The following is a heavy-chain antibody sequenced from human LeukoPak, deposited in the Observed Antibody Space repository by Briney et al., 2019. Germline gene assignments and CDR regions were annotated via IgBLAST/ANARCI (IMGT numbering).Heavy chain of an antibody. J-gene: IGHJ4*02. V-gene: IGHV3-23*01. CDR2: ISDSGGNT. CDR3: AKELRSISATTGFGY. D-gene: IGHD1-20*01. CDR1: GFTFSNFH. Sequence: PGGSLRLSCAASGFTFSNFHMTWVRQSPGKGLEWVSAISDSGGNTWYADSVKGRFTISRDNSKNTVYLQMNSLRAEDTAVYYCAKELRSISATTGFGYWGQGTLVTVSS.